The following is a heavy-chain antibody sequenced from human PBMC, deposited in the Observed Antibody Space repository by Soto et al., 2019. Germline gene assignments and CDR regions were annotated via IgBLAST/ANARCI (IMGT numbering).Heavy chain of an antibody. D-gene: IGHD6-6*01. CDR2: INHSGST. Sequence: SETLSLTCAVYGGSFSGYYWSWIRQPPGKGLEWIGEINHSGSTNYNPSLKSRVTISVDTSKNQFSLKLSSVTAADTAVYYCAGGALVRDSSSSQNNRFDPWGQGTLVTVSS. CDR3: AGGALVRDSSSSQNNRFDP. J-gene: IGHJ5*02. CDR1: GGSFSGYY. V-gene: IGHV4-34*01.